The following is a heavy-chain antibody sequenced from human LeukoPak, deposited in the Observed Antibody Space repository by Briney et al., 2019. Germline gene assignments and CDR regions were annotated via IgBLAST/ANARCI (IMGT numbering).Heavy chain of an antibody. Sequence: GASVKVSCKASGGTFSSYAISWVRPAPGQGLEWMGRIIPILGIANYAQKFQGRVTITADKSTSTAYVELSSLRSEDTAVYYCAPFPPYDFWSGYYTGLTATKYNWFDPWGQGTLVTVSS. CDR2: IIPILGIA. D-gene: IGHD3-3*01. J-gene: IGHJ5*02. V-gene: IGHV1-69*04. CDR3: APFPPYDFWSGYYTGLTATKYNWFDP. CDR1: GGTFSSYA.